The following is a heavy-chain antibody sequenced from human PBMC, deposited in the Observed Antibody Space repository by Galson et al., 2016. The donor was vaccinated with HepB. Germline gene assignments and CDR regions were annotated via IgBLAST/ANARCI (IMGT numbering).Heavy chain of an antibody. CDR1: GYSFITYA. CDR2: INPNRGGT. CDR3: ATEDDYYYYGMDV. V-gene: IGHV1-2*06. J-gene: IGHJ6*02. Sequence: SVKVSCKASGYSFITYAMHWVRRAPGQRLEWMGRINPNRGGTNYAQKFQGRVAMTSDTSISTAYMELSSLRSDDTAVYYCATEDDYYYYGMDVWGQGTTVTVSS.